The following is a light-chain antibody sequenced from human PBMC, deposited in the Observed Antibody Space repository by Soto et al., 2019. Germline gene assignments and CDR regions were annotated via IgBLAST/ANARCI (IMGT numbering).Light chain of an antibody. V-gene: IGKV1-5*03. CDR1: QTISSW. CDR2: KAS. Sequence: DIQMTQSPSTLSGSVGDRVTITCRASQTISSWLAWYQQKPGKAPKLLIYKASTLKSGVPSRFRGSGSGTEFTLTISSLQPDDFETYYCQHYNSYSEAFGQGTKVDNK. J-gene: IGKJ1*01. CDR3: QHYNSYSEA.